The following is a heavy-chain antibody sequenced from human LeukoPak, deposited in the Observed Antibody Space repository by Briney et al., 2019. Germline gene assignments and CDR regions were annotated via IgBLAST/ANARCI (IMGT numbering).Heavy chain of an antibody. CDR3: ARLNPYSYFDY. Sequence: SETLSLTCTVSGGSISSSSYYWGWIRQPPGKGLEWIGSIYYSGSTYYNPSLKSRVTISVDTSKNQFSLKLGSVTAADTAVYYCARLNPYSYFDYWGQGTLVTVSS. CDR2: IYYSGST. D-gene: IGHD5-18*01. J-gene: IGHJ4*02. V-gene: IGHV4-39*01. CDR1: GGSISSSSYY.